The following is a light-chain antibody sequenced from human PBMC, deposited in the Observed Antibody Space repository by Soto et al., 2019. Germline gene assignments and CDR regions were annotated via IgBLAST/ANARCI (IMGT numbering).Light chain of an antibody. CDR2: GVS. CDR1: QTITLNY. CDR3: QQYGSSPFT. J-gene: IGKJ3*01. Sequence: EIVLTQYPGTLSLSPGERATLSCRASQTITLNYLAWYQQKPGQAPRLLIYGVSTRATGIPDKFSCSGSGTDFTLTISRLEPEDVAVYYCQQYGSSPFTFGPGSKVDIK. V-gene: IGKV3-20*01.